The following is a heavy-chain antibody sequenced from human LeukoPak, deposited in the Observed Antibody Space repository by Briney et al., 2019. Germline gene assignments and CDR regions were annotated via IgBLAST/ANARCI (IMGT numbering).Heavy chain of an antibody. V-gene: IGHV4-61*02. Sequence: SETLSLTCTVSGGSISSGSYYWSWIRQPAGKGLEWIGRIYTSGSTNYNPSLKSRVTISVDTSKNQFSLKLSSVTAADTAVYYCAREVLGYCSSTSCYTDYYYYYMDVWGKGTTVTVSS. CDR2: IYTSGST. D-gene: IGHD2-2*02. CDR1: GGSISSGSYY. J-gene: IGHJ6*03. CDR3: AREVLGYCSSTSCYTDYYYYYMDV.